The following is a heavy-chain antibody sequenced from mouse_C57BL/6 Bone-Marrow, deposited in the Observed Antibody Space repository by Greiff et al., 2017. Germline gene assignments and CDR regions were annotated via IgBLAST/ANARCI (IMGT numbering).Heavy chain of an antibody. V-gene: IGHV1-42*01. J-gene: IGHJ3*01. CDR2: INPSTGGT. Sequence: VQLQQSGPELVKPGASVKISCKASGYSFTGYCMNWVKQSPEKSLEWIGEINPSTGGTTYNQKFKAKATLTVEKSSSTAYMQRKSLTSEDSAVYYCASPYGSSYGGFAYWGQGTLVTVSA. CDR1: GYSFTGYC. D-gene: IGHD1-1*01. CDR3: ASPYGSSYGGFAY.